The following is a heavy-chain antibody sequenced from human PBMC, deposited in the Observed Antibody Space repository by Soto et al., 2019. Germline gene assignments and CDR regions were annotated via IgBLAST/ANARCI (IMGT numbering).Heavy chain of an antibody. CDR2: IDSEGSST. J-gene: IGHJ4*02. D-gene: IGHD6-19*01. Sequence: EVQLVESGGGLVQPGGSLRLSCAASGFTFSSYWMHWLRQVPGKRLVWVSRIDSEGSSTTYADSVKGRFTISRDNAKNTLYLQMNSLRDEDTGVYDCGRVGVVDSSASRFDYWGQGTLVTVSS. V-gene: IGHV3-74*01. CDR3: GRVGVVDSSASRFDY. CDR1: GFTFSSYW.